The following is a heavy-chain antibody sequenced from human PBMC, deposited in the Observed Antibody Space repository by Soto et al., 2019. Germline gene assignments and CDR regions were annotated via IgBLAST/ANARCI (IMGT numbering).Heavy chain of an antibody. Sequence: SETLSLTCAVYGGSFSGYYWSWIRQPPGKGLEWIGEINHSGSTNYNPSLKTRVTISVDTSKNQFSLKLSSVTAADTAVYYCARGPRITIFGVVIISGRWFAPWGQGTLVTVS. V-gene: IGHV4-34*01. D-gene: IGHD3-3*01. CDR2: INHSGST. J-gene: IGHJ5*02. CDR1: GGSFSGYY. CDR3: ARGPRITIFGVVIISGRWFAP.